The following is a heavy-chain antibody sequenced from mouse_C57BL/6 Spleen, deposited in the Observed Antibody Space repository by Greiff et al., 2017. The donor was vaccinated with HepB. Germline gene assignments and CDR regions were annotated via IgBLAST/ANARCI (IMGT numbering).Heavy chain of an antibody. CDR2: INPNYGTS. J-gene: IGHJ3*01. CDR3: ARGGSKDSWFAY. CDR1: GYSFTDYN. V-gene: IGHV1-39*01. D-gene: IGHD1-1*01. Sequence: EVHLVESGPELVKPGASVKISCKASGYSFTDYNMNWVKQSNGKSLEWIGVINPNYGTSSYNQKFKGKATLTVDQSSSTAYMQLNSLTSEDSAVYYCARGGSKDSWFAYWGQGTLVTVSA.